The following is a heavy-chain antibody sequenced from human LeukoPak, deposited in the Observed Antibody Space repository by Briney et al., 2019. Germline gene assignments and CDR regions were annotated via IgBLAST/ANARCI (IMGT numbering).Heavy chain of an antibody. J-gene: IGHJ4*02. CDR1: GGSISTYY. Sequence: SETLSLTCTVSGGSISTYYWNWIRQPPGKGLEWIGYIYYSGSTNYNPSLKSRVTISVDTSKNQFSLKLSSVTAADTAVYYCARIDGYNDFPDYWGQGTLVTVPS. D-gene: IGHD5-24*01. CDR2: IYYSGST. CDR3: ARIDGYNDFPDY. V-gene: IGHV4-59*01.